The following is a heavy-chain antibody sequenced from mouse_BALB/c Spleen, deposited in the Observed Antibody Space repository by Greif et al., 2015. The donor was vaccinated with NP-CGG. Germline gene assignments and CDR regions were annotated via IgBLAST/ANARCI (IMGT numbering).Heavy chain of an antibody. CDR1: GFSLTSYG. V-gene: IGHV2-2*02. CDR2: IWSGGNT. Sequence: QVQLQQSGPGLVQPSQSLSITCTVSGFSLTSYGVHWIRQSPGKGLEWLGLIWSGGNTDHNAAFISRLSISKDNSKSXVFFKMNSLQANDTAIYYCARSVYVMDYWGQGTSVTVSS. CDR3: ARSVYVMDY. J-gene: IGHJ4*01.